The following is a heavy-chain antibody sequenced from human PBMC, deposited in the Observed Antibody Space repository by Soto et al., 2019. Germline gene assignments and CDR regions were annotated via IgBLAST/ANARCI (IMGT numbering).Heavy chain of an antibody. CDR3: AKIRYSSSWYFDY. CDR1: EFTISSYW. Sequence: HPGGSLRLSCAASEFTISSYWMSWVRQAPGKGLEWVANINQDGGEKYYVDSVKGRFTISRDNAKKSLYLQLNSLRTEDTAVYYCAKIRYSSSWYFDYWGQGTLLTVSS. J-gene: IGHJ4*02. D-gene: IGHD6-13*01. CDR2: INQDGGEK. V-gene: IGHV3-7*01.